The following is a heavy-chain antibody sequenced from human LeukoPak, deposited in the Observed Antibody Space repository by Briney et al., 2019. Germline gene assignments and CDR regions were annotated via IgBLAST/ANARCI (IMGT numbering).Heavy chain of an antibody. CDR3: AREDSYGYRTGFDY. D-gene: IGHD5-18*01. V-gene: IGHV4-30-4*01. Sequence: SETLSLTCTVSGGSISSGDYYWSWIRQPPGKGLERIGYIYYSGSTYYNPSLKSRVTISVDTSKNQFSLKLSSVTAADTAVYYCAREDSYGYRTGFDYWGQGTLVTVSS. CDR1: GGSISSGDYY. J-gene: IGHJ4*02. CDR2: IYYSGST.